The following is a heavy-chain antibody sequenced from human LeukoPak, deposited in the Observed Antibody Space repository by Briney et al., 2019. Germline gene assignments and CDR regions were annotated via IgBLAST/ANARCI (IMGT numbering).Heavy chain of an antibody. V-gene: IGHV1-69*05. Sequence: ASEKVSCKASGGTFNSYAISWVRQAPGQGLEWMGGIISIFGTANHAQKFQGRVTITTDESTSTAYMELSSLGSEDTAVYYCARVIVVVPAAKIWFDPWGQGTLVTVSS. J-gene: IGHJ5*02. CDR1: GGTFNSYA. CDR3: ARVIVVVPAAKIWFDP. D-gene: IGHD2-2*01. CDR2: IISIFGTA.